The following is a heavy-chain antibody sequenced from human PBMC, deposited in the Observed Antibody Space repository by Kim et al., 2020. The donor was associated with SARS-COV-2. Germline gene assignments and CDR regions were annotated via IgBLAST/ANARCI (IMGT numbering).Heavy chain of an antibody. CDR1: GFTFSSYA. CDR2: ISGSGGST. V-gene: IGHV3-23*01. Sequence: GGSLRLSCAASGFTFSSYAMSWVRQAPGKGLEWVSAISGSGGSTYYADSVKGRFTISRDNSKNTLYLQMNSLRAEDTAVYYCAKDSYGSGSYYKDDAFDIWGQGTMVTVSS. CDR3: AKDSYGSGSYYKDDAFDI. J-gene: IGHJ3*02. D-gene: IGHD3-10*01.